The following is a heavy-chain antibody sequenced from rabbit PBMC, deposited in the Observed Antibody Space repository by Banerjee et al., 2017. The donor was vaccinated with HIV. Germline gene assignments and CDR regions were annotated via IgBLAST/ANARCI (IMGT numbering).Heavy chain of an antibody. Sequence: VRQAPGKGLEWIACIYTDGSGDTYAASWAKGRFTISKTSSTTVTLQMTSLTAADTATYFCARETSSGWGIVSFYFTLWGPGTLVTVS. J-gene: IGHJ4*01. CDR3: ARETSSGWGIVSFYFTL. V-gene: IGHV1S40*01. D-gene: IGHD4-1*01. CDR2: IYTDGSGDT.